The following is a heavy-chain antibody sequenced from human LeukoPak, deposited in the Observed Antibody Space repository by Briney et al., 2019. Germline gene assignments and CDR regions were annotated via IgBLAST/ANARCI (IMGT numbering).Heavy chain of an antibody. Sequence: PGGSLRLSCAASGFTFSNYGMSWVRQAPGKGLEWVSGISGSGGNTYYADSVKGRFTISRDNSKNTLYLQMNSLRAEDTAVYYCAKDDNYIRFLSWGQGTLVTVSS. J-gene: IGHJ5*02. CDR1: GFTFSNYG. V-gene: IGHV3-23*01. CDR3: AKDDNYIRFLS. CDR2: ISGSGGNT. D-gene: IGHD3-16*01.